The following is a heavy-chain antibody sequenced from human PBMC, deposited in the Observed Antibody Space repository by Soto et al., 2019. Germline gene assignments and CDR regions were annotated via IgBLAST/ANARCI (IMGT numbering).Heavy chain of an antibody. J-gene: IGHJ6*02. CDR3: ARGGYSSTWSNLLDRSGLDV. D-gene: IGHD6-13*01. Sequence: QVQLVQSGAEATKPGSSVKVSCKTSGGTFSSYAISWVRQAPVQGLEWMGGIIPLFRTTNYAQKFQGRVTTTAERSRYTVYMELSGLRSGDTAVYYCARGGYSSTWSNLLDRSGLDVWGQGTTVTVTS. CDR1: GGTFSSYA. V-gene: IGHV1-69*06. CDR2: IIPLFRTT.